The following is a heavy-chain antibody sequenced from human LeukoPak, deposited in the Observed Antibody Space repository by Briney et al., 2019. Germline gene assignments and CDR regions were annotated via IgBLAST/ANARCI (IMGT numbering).Heavy chain of an antibody. V-gene: IGHV3-48*03. CDR2: ISNSGDIR. Sequence: GGSLRLSCVVSGFSFSDYEMAWVRQAPGMGLEWISYISNSGDIRRYADAVKGRFAISRDNAKNTLYLQMNSLRVDDTAVYYCARDRSSAYDLEYWGQGTLVTVSS. D-gene: IGHD5-12*01. J-gene: IGHJ4*02. CDR3: ARDRSSAYDLEY. CDR1: GFSFSDYE.